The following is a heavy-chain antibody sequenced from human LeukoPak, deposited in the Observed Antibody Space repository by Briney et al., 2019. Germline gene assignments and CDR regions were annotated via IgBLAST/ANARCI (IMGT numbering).Heavy chain of an antibody. D-gene: IGHD3-10*01. J-gene: IGHJ1*01. V-gene: IGHV3-30*02. CDR2: IQYDGNNK. Sequence: GGSLRLSSAAPGFTFCSYVMHCGRQGPGKGLEWVAFIQYDGNNKYYADSVKDRFTISRDNSKNTLYLQMNSLRAEDTAVYYCAASGSANYSLYSQYWGQGTQVTVSS. CDR3: AASGSANYSLYSQY. CDR1: GFTFCSYV.